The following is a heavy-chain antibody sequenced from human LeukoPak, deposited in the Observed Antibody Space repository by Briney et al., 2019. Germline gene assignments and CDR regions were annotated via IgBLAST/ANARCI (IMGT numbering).Heavy chain of an antibody. V-gene: IGHV1-69*06. CDR1: GGTFSSYA. Sequence: ASVKVSCKASGGTFSSYAISWVRQAPGQGLEWMGGIIPIFGTANYAQKFQGRVTITADKSTSTAYMELSSLRPEDTAVYYCARFSRETTVTLGAFDIWGQGTMVTVSS. CDR3: ARFSRETTVTLGAFDI. J-gene: IGHJ3*02. CDR2: IIPIFGTA. D-gene: IGHD4-17*01.